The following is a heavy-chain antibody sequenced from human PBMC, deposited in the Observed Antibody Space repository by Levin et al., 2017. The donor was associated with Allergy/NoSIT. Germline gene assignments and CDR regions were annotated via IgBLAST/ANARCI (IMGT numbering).Heavy chain of an antibody. Sequence: LSLTCAASGFPFSSYAMSWVRQAPGKGLEWVSAISGSGGSTYYADSVKGRFTISRDNSKNTLYLQMNSLRAEDTAVYYCAKPQYYYDSSGYNGLDPWGQGTLVTVSS. CDR2: ISGSGGST. V-gene: IGHV3-23*01. CDR3: AKPQYYYDSSGYNGLDP. CDR1: GFPFSSYA. D-gene: IGHD3-22*01. J-gene: IGHJ5*02.